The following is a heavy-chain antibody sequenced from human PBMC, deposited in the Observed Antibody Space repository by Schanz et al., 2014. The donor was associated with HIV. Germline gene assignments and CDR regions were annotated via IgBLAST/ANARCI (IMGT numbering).Heavy chain of an antibody. V-gene: IGHV1-46*01. D-gene: IGHD4-4*01. CDR1: GNTFTGYY. J-gene: IGHJ4*02. Sequence: QVQLVQSGDEVTKPGASVKVSCKTSGNTFTGYYMHWVRQAPGQGLEWMARINLGGGSAIYAQKFQGRVTITRDTSTSTDHMELSSLRSEDTAVYYCARDGSKWNFEYWGQGTLVPVSP. CDR3: ARDGSKWNFEY. CDR2: INLGGGSA.